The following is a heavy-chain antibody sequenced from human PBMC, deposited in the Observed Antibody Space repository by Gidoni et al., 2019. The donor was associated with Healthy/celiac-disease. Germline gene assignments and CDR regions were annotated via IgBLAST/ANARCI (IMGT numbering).Heavy chain of an antibody. Sequence: QVQLQQWGAGLLKPSETLSLTCAVYGGSFSGYYWSWIRQPPGKGLEWIGEINHSGSTNYNPSLKSRVTISVDTSKNQFSLKLSSVTAADTAVYYCARARRRIEYSSSSVVDYWGQGTLVTVSS. CDR3: ARARRRIEYSSSSVVDY. V-gene: IGHV4-34*01. CDR1: GGSFSGYY. J-gene: IGHJ4*02. CDR2: INHSGST. D-gene: IGHD6-6*01.